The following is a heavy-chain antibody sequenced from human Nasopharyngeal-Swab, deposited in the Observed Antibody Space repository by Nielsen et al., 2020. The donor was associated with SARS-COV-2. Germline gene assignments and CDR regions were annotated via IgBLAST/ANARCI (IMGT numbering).Heavy chain of an antibody. D-gene: IGHD3-3*01. J-gene: IGHJ4*02. CDR2: IYLNDDQ. Sequence: WTRQPPGKALEWLALIYLNDDQRYRPSLKSRLTIIKDTSKNQVVLTMNNMDPVDTATYYCAHRQDLSFGVGIDNWGQGTLVTVSS. V-gene: IGHV2-5*01. CDR3: AHRQDLSFGVGIDN.